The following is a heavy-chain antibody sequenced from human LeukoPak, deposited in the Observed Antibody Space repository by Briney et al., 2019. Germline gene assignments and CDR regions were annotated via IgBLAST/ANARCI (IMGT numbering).Heavy chain of an antibody. Sequence: ETLSLTCAVSGGSISSYYWSWVRQAPGKGLEWVANIKEDGSEKYYVDSVKGRFTISRDNAKNSLYLQLNSLRVEDTAVYYCARHSSGYYWGQGTLVTVSS. D-gene: IGHD3-22*01. CDR3: ARHSSGYY. J-gene: IGHJ4*02. CDR2: IKEDGSEK. CDR1: GGSISSYY. V-gene: IGHV3-7*01.